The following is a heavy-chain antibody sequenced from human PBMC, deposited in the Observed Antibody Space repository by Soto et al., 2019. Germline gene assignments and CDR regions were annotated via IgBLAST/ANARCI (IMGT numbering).Heavy chain of an antibody. Sequence: SLRLSCAASGFTFSSFALKWVRQAPGKGLEWVSVIGSGGDGIHYAGSVKGRFTISRDNSKNTMSLQMNSLTVEDTAVYYCATYGQHLMDSWGQGTLVTSPQ. J-gene: IGHJ5*01. D-gene: IGHD4-17*01. CDR3: ATYGQHLMDS. CDR1: GFTFSSFA. CDR2: IGSGGDGI. V-gene: IGHV3-23*01.